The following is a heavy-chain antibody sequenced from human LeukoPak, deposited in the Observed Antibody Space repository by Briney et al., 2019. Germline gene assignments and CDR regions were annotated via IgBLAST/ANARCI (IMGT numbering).Heavy chain of an antibody. CDR1: RFTFSGYD. J-gene: IGHJ4*02. D-gene: IGHD5-18*01. CDR2: ISFDGTKK. Sequence: GGSLRLSCTASRFTFSGYDIKWVRQAPGKGLEWVASISFDGTKKYYADSVKGRFTISRDNSKNTLYLQMNSLRGEDTAVYYCARDLRGYSYGNFDYWGQGTLVTVSS. CDR3: ARDLRGYSYGNFDY. V-gene: IGHV3-30*03.